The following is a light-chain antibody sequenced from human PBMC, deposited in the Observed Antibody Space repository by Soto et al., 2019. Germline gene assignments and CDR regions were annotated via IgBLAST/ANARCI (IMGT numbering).Light chain of an antibody. CDR3: LQRSVWPWT. V-gene: IGKV3-11*01. CDR1: QSVGDY. Sequence: EIVLTQSPATLSLSPGERATLSCRASQSVGDYLAWYQQKPGQAPRLLIYDVFNRATGIPARLSGSGSGTDFTLTISSLQPENFAVYYCLQRSVWPWTFDQGTRLEVK. J-gene: IGKJ1*01. CDR2: DVF.